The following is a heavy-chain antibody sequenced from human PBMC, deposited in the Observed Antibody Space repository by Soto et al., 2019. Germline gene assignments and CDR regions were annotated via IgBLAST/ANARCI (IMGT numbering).Heavy chain of an antibody. D-gene: IGHD3-16*02. V-gene: IGHV4-61*01. J-gene: IGHJ4*02. CDR3: ARGRSRPDH. CDR2: VFYSGST. Sequence: QVQLQESGPGLVKPSETLSLTCTVSGGSVSSGSYYWNWIRQPPGKGLEWIGCVFYSGSTTYNPSLKSRVTISIDTSQNQFSLKVNSVTAEYTAVYYCARGRSRPDHWGQGTLVTVSS. CDR1: GGSVSSGSYY.